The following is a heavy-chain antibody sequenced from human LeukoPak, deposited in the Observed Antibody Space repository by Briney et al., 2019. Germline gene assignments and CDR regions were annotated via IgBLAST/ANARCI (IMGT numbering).Heavy chain of an antibody. CDR3: ATTQGYCSSTSCYKPYY. CDR1: GGSISSSSYY. J-gene: IGHJ4*02. CDR2: IYYSGST. V-gene: IGHV4-39*01. Sequence: SETLSLTCTVSGGSISSSSYYWSWIRQPPGKGLEWIGYIYYSGSTYYNPSLKSRVTISVDTSKNQFSLKLSSVTAADTAVYYCATTQGYCSSTSCYKPYYWGQGTLVTVSS. D-gene: IGHD2-2*02.